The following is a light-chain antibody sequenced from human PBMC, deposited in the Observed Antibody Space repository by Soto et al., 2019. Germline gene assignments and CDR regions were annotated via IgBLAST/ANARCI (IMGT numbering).Light chain of an antibody. CDR1: QAVNPW. V-gene: IGKV1-5*03. J-gene: IGKJ1*01. CDR3: QQYYSRES. Sequence: DIQVTQSPSIVSASVGDTVTITCRASQAVNPWLAWHQQKPGKVPRVLIYKTSDLENGVPSRFSGSGSGTEFHLPISNLPPDEFATFYCQQYYSRESFGQGTKV. CDR2: KTS.